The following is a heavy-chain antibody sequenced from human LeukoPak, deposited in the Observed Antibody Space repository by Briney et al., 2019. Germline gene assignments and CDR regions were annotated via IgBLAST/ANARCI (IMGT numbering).Heavy chain of an antibody. CDR2: ISSSSSYI. CDR1: GFTFSSYS. CDR3: ARDNSGSYGYWYFDL. D-gene: IGHD1-26*01. J-gene: IGHJ2*01. Sequence: GGSLRLSCAASGFTFSSYSMNWVRQAPGKGLEWVSSISSSSSYIYYADPVKGRFTISRDNAKNSLYLQMNSLRAEDTAVYYCARDNSGSYGYWYFDLWGRGTLVTVSS. V-gene: IGHV3-21*01.